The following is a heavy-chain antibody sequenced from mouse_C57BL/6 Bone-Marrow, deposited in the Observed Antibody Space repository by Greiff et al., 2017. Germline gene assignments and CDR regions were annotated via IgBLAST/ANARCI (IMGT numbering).Heavy chain of an antibody. CDR2: IWWDDDK. CDR3: ARNSLYYYAMDY. J-gene: IGHJ4*01. V-gene: IGHV8-8*01. CDR1: GFSLSTFGMG. Sequence: QVTLKESGPGILQPSQTLSLTCSFSGFSLSTFGMGVGWIRQPSGKGLEWLAHIWWDDDKYYNPALKSRLTISKDTSKDPVFLKIANVDTADTATYYCARNSLYYYAMDYWGQGTSVTVSS.